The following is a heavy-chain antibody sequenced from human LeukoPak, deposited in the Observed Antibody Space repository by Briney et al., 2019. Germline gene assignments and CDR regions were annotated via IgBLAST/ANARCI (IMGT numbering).Heavy chain of an antibody. CDR1: GFTFSGSA. J-gene: IGHJ4*02. D-gene: IGHD1-1*01. CDR2: IRSKANSYAT. CDR3: TRRNPVQATDY. Sequence: GGSLRLSCAASGFTFSGSAMHWVRQASGKGLEWVGRIRSKANSYATAYAASVEGRFTISRDDSKNTAYLQMNSLKTEDTAVYYCTRRNPVQATDYWGQGTLVTVSS. V-gene: IGHV3-73*01.